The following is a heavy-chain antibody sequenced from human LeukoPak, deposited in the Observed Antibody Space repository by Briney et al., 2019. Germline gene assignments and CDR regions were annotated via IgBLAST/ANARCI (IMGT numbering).Heavy chain of an antibody. CDR2: ISAYNGNT. Sequence: ASVKVSCKASGYTFTSYGISWVRQAPGQGLEWMGWISAYNGNTNYAQKLQGRVTMTTDTSTSTAYMELRSLRSDDTAVYYCARRRTSNYGPNYYYYYGMDVWGQGTTVTASS. CDR3: ARRRTSNYGPNYYYYYGMDV. D-gene: IGHD4-11*01. V-gene: IGHV1-18*01. J-gene: IGHJ6*02. CDR1: GYTFTSYG.